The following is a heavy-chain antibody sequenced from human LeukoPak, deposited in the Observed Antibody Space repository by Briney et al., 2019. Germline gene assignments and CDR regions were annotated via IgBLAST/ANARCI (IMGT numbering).Heavy chain of an antibody. D-gene: IGHD4-11*01. J-gene: IGHJ6*02. CDR1: GGSISGYY. CDR3: ARGSSTVTTASYYYGMDV. CDR2: IYYSGST. Sequence: SETLSLTCTVSGGSISGYYWSWIRQPPGKGLEWIGYIYYSGSTNYNPSLKSRVTISVDTSKNQFSLKLSSVTAADTAVYYCARGSSTVTTASYYYGMDVWGQGTTVTVS. V-gene: IGHV4-59*01.